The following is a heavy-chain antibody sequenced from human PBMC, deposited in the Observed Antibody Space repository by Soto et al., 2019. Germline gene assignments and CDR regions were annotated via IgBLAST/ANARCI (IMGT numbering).Heavy chain of an antibody. Sequence: SGPTLVNPTPPLTLTCTFSGFSLSTFGMGVGWIRQPPGKAMEWLALIYWNDDKCYSTSLKSRLTITKDTSNNRLVRKMTNIDPLDTSPYYGVNSRYSSPSNRWGQVTLGTFSS. D-gene: IGHD5-18*01. CDR1: GFSLSTFGMG. J-gene: IGHJ1*01. CDR3: VNSRYSSPSNR. CDR2: IYWNDDK. V-gene: IGHV2-5*01.